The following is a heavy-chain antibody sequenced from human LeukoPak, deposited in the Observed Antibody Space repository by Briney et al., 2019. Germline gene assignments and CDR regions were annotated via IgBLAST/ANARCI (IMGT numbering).Heavy chain of an antibody. V-gene: IGHV3-21*01. CDR1: GFTFSSYS. J-gene: IGHJ5*02. Sequence: GGSLRLSCAASGFTFSSYSMNWVRQAPGKGLEWVSSISSSSSYIYYADSVKGRFTISRDNAKSSLYLQMNSLRAEDTAVYYCARTSSVSGNWFDPWGQGTLVTVPS. CDR2: ISSSSSYI. CDR3: ARTSSVSGNWFDP.